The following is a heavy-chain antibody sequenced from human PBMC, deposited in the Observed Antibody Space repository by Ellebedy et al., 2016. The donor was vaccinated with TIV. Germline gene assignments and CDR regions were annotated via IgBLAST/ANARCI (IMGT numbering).Heavy chain of an antibody. CDR2: IDGRSDWT. CDR1: GFNVSDHG. J-gene: IGHJ4*02. V-gene: IGHV3-23*01. D-gene: IGHD4-11*01. Sequence: GGSLRLSXAASGFNVSDHGMSWVRQAPGKGLEWVSGIDGRSDWTDYLDSVKGRFTTSRDNSKNTLYLQMSSLRAEDTAVYYCAKSMFEDYSLTPNPYCFDYWGQGTLVTVSS. CDR3: AKSMFEDYSLTPNPYCFDY.